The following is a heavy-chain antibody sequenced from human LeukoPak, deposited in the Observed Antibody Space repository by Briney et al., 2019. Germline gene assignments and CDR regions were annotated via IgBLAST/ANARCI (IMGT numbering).Heavy chain of an antibody. CDR2: IAHDGTT. V-gene: IGHV4-4*02. CDR3: ARGGAEKKTWFGELLSPTDRGDYFDY. CDR1: GGSIDITNY. Sequence: SETLSLTCGVSGGSIDITNYWSWVRQAPGKGLEWIGEIAHDGTTNCNPFLRSRVAMSFDRANNEFSLKLRSVTAADTAVYYCARGGAEKKTWFGELLSPTDRGDYFDYWGQGTLVTVSS. J-gene: IGHJ4*02. D-gene: IGHD3-10*01.